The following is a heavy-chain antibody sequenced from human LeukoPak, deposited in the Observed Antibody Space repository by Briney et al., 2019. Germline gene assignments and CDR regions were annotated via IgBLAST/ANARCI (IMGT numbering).Heavy chain of an antibody. D-gene: IGHD2/OR15-2a*01. J-gene: IGHJ4*02. CDR2: LYSGGST. V-gene: IGHV3-53*01. CDR3: ANSPRQNNFYDC. CDR1: GFTVSSNY. Sequence: GGSLRLSCAVSGFTVSSNYMSWVRQAPGKGLEWVSTLYSGGSTYYADSVKGRFTISRDNSKNTLYLQMNSLRAEDTAIYYCANSPRQNNFYDCWGQGTLVTVSS.